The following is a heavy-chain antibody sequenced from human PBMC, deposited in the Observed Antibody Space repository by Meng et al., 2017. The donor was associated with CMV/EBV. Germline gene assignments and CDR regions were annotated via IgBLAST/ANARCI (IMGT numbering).Heavy chain of an antibody. CDR2: INPNSGGT. CDR3: ASYTFPGQNSSSWYFNYYGMDV. Sequence: ASVKVSCKASGYTFTGYYMHWVRQAPGQGLEWMGWINPNSGGTNYAQKFQGRVTMTRDTSISTAYMELSRLRSDDTAVYYCASYTFPGQNSSSWYFNYYGMDVWGQGTTVTVSS. D-gene: IGHD6-13*01. CDR1: GYTFTGYY. J-gene: IGHJ6*02. V-gene: IGHV1-2*02.